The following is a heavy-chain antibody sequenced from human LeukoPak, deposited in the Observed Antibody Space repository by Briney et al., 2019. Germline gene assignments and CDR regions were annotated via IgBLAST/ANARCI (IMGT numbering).Heavy chain of an antibody. Sequence: GGSLRLSCAASGFTFDDYGMNWVRQAPGKGLEWVSSISSSSSYIYYADSVKGRFTISRDNAKNSLYLQMNSLRAEDTAVYYCASESSSWYGYYFDYWGQGTLVTVSS. J-gene: IGHJ4*02. D-gene: IGHD6-13*01. CDR2: ISSSSSYI. CDR3: ASESSSWYGYYFDY. CDR1: GFTFDDYG. V-gene: IGHV3-21*01.